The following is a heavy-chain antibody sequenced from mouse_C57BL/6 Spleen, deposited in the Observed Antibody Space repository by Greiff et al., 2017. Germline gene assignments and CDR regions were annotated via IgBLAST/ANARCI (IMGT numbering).Heavy chain of an antibody. V-gene: IGHV3-1*01. CDR3: ARDRGYGNYYAMDY. Sequence: EVQLQESGPGMVKPSQSLSLTCTVTGYSITSGYDWHWIRHFPGNKLEWMGYISYSGSTNYNPSLKSRISITHDTSKNHFFLKLNSVTTEDTATYYCARDRGYGNYYAMDYWGQGTSVTVSS. CDR1: GYSITSGYD. D-gene: IGHD2-1*01. CDR2: ISYSGST. J-gene: IGHJ4*01.